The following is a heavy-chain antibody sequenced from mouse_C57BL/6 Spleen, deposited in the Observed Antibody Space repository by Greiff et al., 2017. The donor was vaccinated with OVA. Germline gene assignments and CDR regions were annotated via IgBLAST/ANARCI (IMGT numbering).Heavy chain of an antibody. V-gene: IGHV5-12*01. CDR2: ISNGGGST. CDR3: ERHGAMDY. Sequence: EVQLVESGGGLVQPGGSLKLSCAASGFTFSDYYMSWVRQTPEERLEWVAYISNGGGSTYYPDTVKGRFTLSRDNAKNTLYLQMSRLKSEDTAMYYCERHGAMDYWGQGTSVTVSS. J-gene: IGHJ4*01. CDR1: GFTFSDYY.